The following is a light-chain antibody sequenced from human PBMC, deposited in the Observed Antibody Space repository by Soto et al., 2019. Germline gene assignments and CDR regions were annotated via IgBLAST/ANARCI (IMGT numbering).Light chain of an antibody. Sequence: QSVLTQPASVSGSPGQSITISCTGTSSDVGSYNLVSWYQQHPGKAPKLMIYEGSKRPSGVSNRFSGSKSGNTASLTISGRQAEDEADYYCCSYAGPWVFGGGTKLTVL. CDR3: CSYAGPWV. CDR2: EGS. J-gene: IGLJ3*02. CDR1: SSDVGSYNL. V-gene: IGLV2-23*01.